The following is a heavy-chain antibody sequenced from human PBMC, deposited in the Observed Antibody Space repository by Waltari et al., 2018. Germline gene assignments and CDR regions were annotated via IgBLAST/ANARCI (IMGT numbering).Heavy chain of an antibody. CDR1: RSSIRHNNYY. D-gene: IGHD5-12*01. J-gene: IGHJ4*02. CDR3: VRGYPDIVATISDY. CDR2: FYKSGTP. V-gene: IGHV4-39*07. Sequence: QLQLQESGPGLVKPSETLSLTCTVSRSSIRHNNYYWGWVRQPPGKGLEWIGSFYKSGTPYYNPSLKSRVTISVDTSNNQFYLKLNSVTAADTAVYYCVRGYPDIVATISDYWGQGTLVIVSS.